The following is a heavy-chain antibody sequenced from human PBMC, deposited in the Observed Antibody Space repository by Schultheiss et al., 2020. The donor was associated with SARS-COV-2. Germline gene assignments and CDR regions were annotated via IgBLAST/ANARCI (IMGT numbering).Heavy chain of an antibody. J-gene: IGHJ6*02. CDR3: AKSSLLRFLEWLPYYYYGMDV. Sequence: GGSLRLSCAASGFTVSSNYMSWVRQVPGKGLVWVSAISGSGGSTSYADSVKGRFTISRDNSKNTLYLQMNSLRAEDTAVYYCAKSSLLRFLEWLPYYYYGMDVWGQGTTVTVSS. CDR2: ISGSGGST. D-gene: IGHD3-3*01. CDR1: GFTVSSNY. V-gene: IGHV3-23*01.